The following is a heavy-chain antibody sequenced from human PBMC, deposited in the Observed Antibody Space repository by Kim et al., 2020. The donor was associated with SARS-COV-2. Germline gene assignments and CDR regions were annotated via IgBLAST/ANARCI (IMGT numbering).Heavy chain of an antibody. V-gene: IGHV3-48*03. CDR3: ARGGWELGGGSGH. Sequence: GGSLRLSCVASGFTFHNYEINWVRQAPGKGLEWLSYIAAGGGDVRYAASVQGRFTTSRDNARNSLYLQMNDLRVDDTAVYYCARGGWELGGGSGHWGQGT. CDR2: IAAGGGDV. J-gene: IGHJ4*02. D-gene: IGHD1-26*01. CDR1: GFTFHNYE.